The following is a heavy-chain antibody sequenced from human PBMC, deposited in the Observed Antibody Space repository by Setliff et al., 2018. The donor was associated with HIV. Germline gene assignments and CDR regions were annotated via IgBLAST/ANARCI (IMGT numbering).Heavy chain of an antibody. D-gene: IGHD3-22*01. J-gene: IGHJ5*02. CDR1: GGSISNSDHY. CDR2: THYGGST. CDR3: ARDLDHFDSSGYLYL. V-gene: IGHV4-30-4*01. Sequence: SETLSLTCTVSGGSISNSDHYWSWIRQSPGKGLEFIGYTHYGGSTYYNPSLKSRVTISVDTFQNQFSLRLTSVTAADTAVYYCARDLDHFDSSGYLYLWGRGTQVTVSS.